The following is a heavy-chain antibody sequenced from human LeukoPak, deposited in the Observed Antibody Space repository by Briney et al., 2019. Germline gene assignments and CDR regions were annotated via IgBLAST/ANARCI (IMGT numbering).Heavy chain of an antibody. J-gene: IGHJ4*02. V-gene: IGHV5-51*01. CDR3: ARLGETAMVPYYFDY. D-gene: IGHD5-18*01. CDR2: IYPGDSDT. CDR1: GYSFTSYW. Sequence: GESLKISCKGSGYSFTSYWIGWVRQMPGKGLEWMGIIYPGDSDTRYSPSFQGQVTISADKSISTAYLQWSSLKASDTATYYCARLGETAMVPYYFDYWGQGTLVTVSS.